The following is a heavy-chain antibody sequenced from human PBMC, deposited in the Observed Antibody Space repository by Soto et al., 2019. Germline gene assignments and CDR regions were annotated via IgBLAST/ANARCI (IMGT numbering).Heavy chain of an antibody. J-gene: IGHJ5*02. CDR1: GGSVSSGSYY. D-gene: IGHD2-2*01. CDR3: ARLRLYCSSTSCHGGWFDP. Sequence: QVQLQESGPGLVKPSETLSLTCTVSGGSVSSGSYYWSWIRQPPGKGLEWIGYIYYSGSTNYNPSLKVRVTISVDTSKNQFSLKLSSVTAADTAVYYCARLRLYCSSTSCHGGWFDPWGQGTLVTVSS. V-gene: IGHV4-61*01. CDR2: IYYSGST.